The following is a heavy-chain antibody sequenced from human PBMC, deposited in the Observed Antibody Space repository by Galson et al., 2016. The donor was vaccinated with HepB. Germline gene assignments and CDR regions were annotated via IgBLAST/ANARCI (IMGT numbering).Heavy chain of an antibody. CDR2: ISYDGNNK. Sequence: SLRLSCAASGFTFSSYAMHWVRQAPGKGLEWVAVISYDGNNKYFAGSVKGRFTISRDNSYNTLYLQMKSLRPEDTAVYYCAKAVGVSSVSLPYYWSQGAVVTVSS. V-gene: IGHV3-30-3*01. CDR3: AKAVGVSSVSLPYY. D-gene: IGHD1-26*01. J-gene: IGHJ4*02. CDR1: GFTFSSYA.